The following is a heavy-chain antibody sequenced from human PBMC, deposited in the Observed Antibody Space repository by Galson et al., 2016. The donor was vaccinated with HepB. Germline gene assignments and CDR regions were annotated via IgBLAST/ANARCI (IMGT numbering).Heavy chain of an antibody. CDR2: IYHPWRH. D-gene: IGHD5-24*01. J-gene: IGHJ3*02. CDR3: ARSRDADHDDSFDI. Sequence: TLTIPCAVSGRSLGTASYSWTWLQQPPGKGLPGTGLIYHPWRHNCNLPPRSRVTIPVDRSKNQFSLKLSSVTAADTAMYYGARSRDADHDDSFDIWGQGTMVTVSS. CDR1: GRSLGTASYS. V-gene: IGHV4-30-2*01.